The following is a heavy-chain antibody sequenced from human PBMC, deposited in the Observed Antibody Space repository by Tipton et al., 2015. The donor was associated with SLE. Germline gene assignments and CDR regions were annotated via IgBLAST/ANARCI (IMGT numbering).Heavy chain of an antibody. CDR2: IYYTGST. CDR3: ANTEYVFFNGDF. V-gene: IGHV4-38-2*01. Sequence: TLSLTCAVSGYSISSGYYWGWIRQPPGKGLEWIGYIYYTGSTNYNPSLKSRVTISLDTSKKQFSLNLRFVTAADTAVYYCANTEYVFFNGDFWGLGKPVTVSS. D-gene: IGHD2/OR15-2a*01. J-gene: IGHJ4*02. CDR1: GYSISSGYY.